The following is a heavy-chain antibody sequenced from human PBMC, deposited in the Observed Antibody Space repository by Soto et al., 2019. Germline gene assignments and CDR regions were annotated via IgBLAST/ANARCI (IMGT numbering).Heavy chain of an antibody. J-gene: IGHJ4*02. Sequence: QVQLQESGPGLVKPSETLSLTCTVSGGSISPYYWSWIRQPPGQKLEYIGYISYSGSTNYNPSLKSRVTVSVDTSKNQFSLKLTSMTAADTAVYLCAREYCDGDCSSWGHYYFDYWGQGTLVTVSS. D-gene: IGHD2-21*02. V-gene: IGHV4-59*01. CDR1: GGSISPYY. CDR2: ISYSGST. CDR3: AREYCDGDCSSWGHYYFDY.